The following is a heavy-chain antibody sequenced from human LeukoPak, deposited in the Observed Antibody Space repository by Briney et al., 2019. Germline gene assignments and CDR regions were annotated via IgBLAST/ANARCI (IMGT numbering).Heavy chain of an antibody. V-gene: IGHV1-8*01. Sequence: ASVKVSCKASGYTFTSYDINWVRQATGQGLEWMGWMNINSGNRGYAQKFQGRVTMTRNTSISTAYMELSSLRSEDTAVYYCARAGGYCGRISCPYYFDYWGQGSLVAVSS. J-gene: IGHJ4*02. D-gene: IGHD2-15*01. CDR1: GYTFTSYD. CDR2: MNINSGNR. CDR3: ARAGGYCGRISCPYYFDY.